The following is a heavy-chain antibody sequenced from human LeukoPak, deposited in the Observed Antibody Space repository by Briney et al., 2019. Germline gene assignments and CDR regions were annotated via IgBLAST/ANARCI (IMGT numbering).Heavy chain of an antibody. CDR2: ISLDGSST. D-gene: IGHD3-10*01. V-gene: IGHV3-74*01. CDR1: GFTFSNYW. Sequence: GGSLRLSCAASGFTFSNYWMHWVRQAPGKGLVWVSRISLDGSSTRYADSVKGRFTISRDNAKNTLYLQTSSLRAEDTAVYYCAKGPNYYGSGIDAWFDPWGQGTLVTVSS. CDR3: AKGPNYYGSGIDAWFDP. J-gene: IGHJ5*02.